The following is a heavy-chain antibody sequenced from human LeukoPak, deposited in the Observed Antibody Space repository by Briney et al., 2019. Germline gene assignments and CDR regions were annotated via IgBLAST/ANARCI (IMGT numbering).Heavy chain of an antibody. D-gene: IGHD2-2*01. CDR2: IIPILGIA. J-gene: IGHJ4*02. Sequence: SVKVSCKASGGTFSSYTISWVRQAPGQGLEWMGRIIPILGIANYAQKFQGRVTITADKSTSTAYMELSSLRSEDTAAYYCASSSDCSSTSCRDYWGQGTLVTVSS. V-gene: IGHV1-69*02. CDR3: ASSSDCSSTSCRDY. CDR1: GGTFSSYT.